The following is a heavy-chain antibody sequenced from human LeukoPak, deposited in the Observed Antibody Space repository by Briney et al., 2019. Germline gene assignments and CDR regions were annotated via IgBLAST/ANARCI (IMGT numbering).Heavy chain of an antibody. CDR1: GFTFSSYG. J-gene: IGHJ4*02. CDR3: ARLRGLSSGTYRYQTALEY. Sequence: GGSLRLSCAASGFTFSSYGMHWVRQAPGKGLEWVAFIRYDGSNKYHADSVRGRFTISRDNSKNTLYLQMNSLRVEDTAIYYCARLRGLSSGTYRYQTALEYWGQGSLVTVSS. D-gene: IGHD1-26*01. CDR2: IRYDGSNK. V-gene: IGHV3-30*02.